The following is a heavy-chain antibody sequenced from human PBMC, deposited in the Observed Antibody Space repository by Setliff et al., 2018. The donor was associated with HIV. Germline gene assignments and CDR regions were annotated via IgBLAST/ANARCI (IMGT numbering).Heavy chain of an antibody. J-gene: IGHJ4*02. CDR2: ITSNGGRT. D-gene: IGHD3-9*01. CDR3: AREPYYDILTGYLDY. Sequence: GGSLRLSCAASGFTFSNAWMSWVRQAPGKGLEWVSGITSNGGRTGYADSVRGRFTISRDNAKNTVYLQMNSLRAEDTALYYCAREPYYDILTGYLDYWGQGALVTVSS. CDR1: GFTFSNAW. V-gene: IGHV3-20*04.